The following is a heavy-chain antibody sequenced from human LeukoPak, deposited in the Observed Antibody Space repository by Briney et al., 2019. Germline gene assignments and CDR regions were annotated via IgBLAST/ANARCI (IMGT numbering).Heavy chain of an antibody. CDR2: IFYSATT. J-gene: IGHJ4*03. CDR3: ARGPTIIETCYFDY. V-gene: IGHV4-59*12. Sequence: SETLSLTCTVSGGSISSYYWSWIRQPPGRGLEWVCYIFYSATTNYHPSLKTRVTISVDTSNNHFSLKLTSLPAADTAVYYCARGPTIIETCYFDYWGQGTLVTVSS. D-gene: IGHD5-24*01. CDR1: GGSISSYY.